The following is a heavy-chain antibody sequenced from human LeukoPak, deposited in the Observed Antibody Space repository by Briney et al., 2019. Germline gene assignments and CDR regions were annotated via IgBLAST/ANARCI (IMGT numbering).Heavy chain of an antibody. V-gene: IGHV1-2*06. D-gene: IGHD2/OR15-2a*01. CDR2: IYPSSGGT. Sequence: ASVTVSCTASGYTFTNYHMHWVRQAPGQGLEWMGRIYPSSGGTNYAQKFQGRITLTTDTSINTAYMELSRLRFDDTAVYYCARDLPFEDWGQGTLVTVSS. CDR1: GYTFTNYH. CDR3: ARDLPFED. J-gene: IGHJ4*02.